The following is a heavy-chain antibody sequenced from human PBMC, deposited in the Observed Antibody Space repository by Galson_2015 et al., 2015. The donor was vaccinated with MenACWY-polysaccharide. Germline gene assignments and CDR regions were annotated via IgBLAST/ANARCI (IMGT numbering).Heavy chain of an antibody. J-gene: IGHJ4*02. D-gene: IGHD2-21*01. V-gene: IGHV3-23*01. CDR2: ITARGDRT. CDR3: AKDWIGMVIGAFDY. CDR1: GFTFTRNA. Sequence: SLRLSCATSGFTFTRNAMSWVRQAPGKGLEWVAAITARGDRTYYAESVRGRFTISRDNSRNIVYLSIRSVRTEDTATYYCAKDWIGMVIGAFDYWGQGTLVA.